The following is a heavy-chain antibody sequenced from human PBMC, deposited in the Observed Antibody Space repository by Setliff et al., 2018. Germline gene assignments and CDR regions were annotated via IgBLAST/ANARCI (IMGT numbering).Heavy chain of an antibody. CDR1: AFSFSTYA. CDR3: ARERFYGDNRDYFGPHS. D-gene: IGHD3-22*01. J-gene: IGHJ4*02. Sequence: PGESLKISCAASAFSFSTYAMNWVRHTPGKGLEWISYISNSGNSIYYADSVKGRFTISRDNAKNSLFLQMNSLRVEDTAIYYRARERFYGDNRDYFGPHSWGQGTLVTVSS. V-gene: IGHV3-48*03. CDR2: ISNSGNSI.